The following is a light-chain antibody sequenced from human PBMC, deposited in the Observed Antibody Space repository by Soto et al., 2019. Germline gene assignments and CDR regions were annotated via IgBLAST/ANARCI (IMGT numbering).Light chain of an antibody. J-gene: IGKJ1*01. CDR2: GAS. CDR3: QQYGSSPRT. V-gene: IGKV3-20*01. CDR1: QTVRSSS. Sequence: VMTQSPASLSVSPGERATLSCRASQTVRSSSLAWYQQKPGQAPRLLIFGASTRAAGFPDRFSGSGSGTDFTLTISRLEPEDFAVYYCQQYGSSPRTFGQGTKV.